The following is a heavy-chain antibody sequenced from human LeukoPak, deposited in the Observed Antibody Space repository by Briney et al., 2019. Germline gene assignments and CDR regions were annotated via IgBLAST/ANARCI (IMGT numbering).Heavy chain of an antibody. CDR1: GFTFSSYA. J-gene: IGHJ4*02. V-gene: IGHV3-64*01. CDR3: ASGDVGAPFDY. CDR2: ISSNGGST. D-gene: IGHD1-26*01. Sequence: GGSLRLSCAASGFTFSSYAMHWVRQAPGKGLEYVSAISSNGGSTYYANSVKGRFTISRDNSKTTLYLQMGSLRAEDMAVYYCASGDVGAPFDYWGQGTLVTVSS.